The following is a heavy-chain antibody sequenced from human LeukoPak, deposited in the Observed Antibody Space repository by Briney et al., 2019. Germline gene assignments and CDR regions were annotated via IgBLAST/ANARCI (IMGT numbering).Heavy chain of an antibody. CDR1: GYSISSGYY. J-gene: IGHJ4*02. CDR2: IYHSGST. D-gene: IGHD1/OR15-1a*01. CDR3: ARRTGAPFDY. Sequence: PSETLSLTCAVSGYSISSGYYCGWIRQPPGQGLEWIGSIYHSGSTYYNPSLKSRVTISVDTSKNQFSLKLSSVTAADTAVYYCARRTGAPFDYWGQGTLVTVSS. V-gene: IGHV4-38-2*01.